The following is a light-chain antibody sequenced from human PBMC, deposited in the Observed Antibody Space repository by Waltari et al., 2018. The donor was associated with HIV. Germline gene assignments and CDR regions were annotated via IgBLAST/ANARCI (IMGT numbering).Light chain of an antibody. Sequence: QSVLTPPPSVSGAPGQRVTIARTGTRSNIGAGFDVHWYQQIPGNAPKLLIYDNNIRPSGVPDRFSGSKSGTSASLAITGLQSEDEADYYCQSYDMSQSGSLVFGGGTKLTVL. CDR3: QSYDMSQSGSLV. CDR2: DNN. CDR1: RSNIGAGFD. V-gene: IGLV1-40*01. J-gene: IGLJ2*01.